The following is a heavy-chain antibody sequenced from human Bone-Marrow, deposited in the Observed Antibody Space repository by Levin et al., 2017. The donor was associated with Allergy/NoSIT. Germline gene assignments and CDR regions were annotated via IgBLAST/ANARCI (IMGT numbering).Heavy chain of an antibody. CDR1: GGSISNGNYY. D-gene: IGHD3-10*01. CDR3: ATGSGSYKIYFAY. CDR2: IYYSGST. J-gene: IGHJ4*02. V-gene: IGHV4-30-4*01. Sequence: SETLSLTCTVSGGSISNGNYYWSWIRQPPGKGLEWIGYIYYSGSTYYNPSLKSRLTISVDTSKNQISLNLTSVTAADTAVYYCATGSGSYKIYFAYWGQGTLVPVSS.